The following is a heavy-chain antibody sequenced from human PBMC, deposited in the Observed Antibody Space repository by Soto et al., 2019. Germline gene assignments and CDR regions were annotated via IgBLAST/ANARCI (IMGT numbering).Heavy chain of an antibody. J-gene: IGHJ6*03. CDR1: GFTFSSYG. CDR3: GGESTTDYYYYMDV. Sequence: QVQLVESGGGVVQPGRSLRLSCAASGFTFSSYGMHWVRQAPGKGLEWVAVIWYDGSNKYYADSVKGRFTISRDNSKNTLYLQMNSLRAEDTAVYYCGGESTTDYYYYMDVWGKGTTVTVSS. CDR2: IWYDGSNK. D-gene: IGHD1-1*01. V-gene: IGHV3-33*01.